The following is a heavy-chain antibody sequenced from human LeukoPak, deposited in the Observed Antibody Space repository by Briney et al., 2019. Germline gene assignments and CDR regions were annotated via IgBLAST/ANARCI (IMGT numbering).Heavy chain of an antibody. CDR2: ISSSSSYI. CDR3: ARDQTEDLWLREHIDY. J-gene: IGHJ4*02. V-gene: IGHV3-21*01. D-gene: IGHD3-10*01. CDR1: GFTFSSYS. Sequence: PGGSLRLSCAASGFTFSSYSMNWVRQAPGKGLEWVSSISSSSSYIYYADSVKGRFTISRDNAKNSLYLQMNSLRAGDTAVYYCARDQTEDLWLREHIDYWGQGTLVTVSS.